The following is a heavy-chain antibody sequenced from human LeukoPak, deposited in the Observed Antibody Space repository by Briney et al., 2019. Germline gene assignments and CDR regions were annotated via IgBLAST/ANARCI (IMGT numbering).Heavy chain of an antibody. Sequence: GASVKVSCKVSGFLFTGQFIHWVRQAPGQGLEWMGWINPKSTGTNIAPKFRGRVTMTGDTSITTIYMELSSLRSEDTAVCYCVRDDDILGYGVGYYMDVWRTGTTVTVTS. CDR3: VRDDDILGYGVGYYMDV. J-gene: IGHJ6*03. CDR1: GFLFTGQF. D-gene: IGHD3-3*01. CDR2: INPKSTGT. V-gene: IGHV1-2*02.